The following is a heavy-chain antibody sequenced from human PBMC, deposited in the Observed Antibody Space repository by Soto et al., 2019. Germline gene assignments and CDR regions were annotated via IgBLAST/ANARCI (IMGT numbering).Heavy chain of an antibody. J-gene: IGHJ4*02. CDR3: ARERDSGSPGSFDY. D-gene: IGHD3-10*01. V-gene: IGHV1-2*04. Sequence: ASVKVSCKASGYTFTGYYMHWVRQAPGQGLEWMGWINPNSGGTNYAQKFQGWVTMTRDTSISTAYMELSRLRSDDTAVYYCARERDSGSPGSFDYWGQGTLVTVSS. CDR1: GYTFTGYY. CDR2: INPNSGGT.